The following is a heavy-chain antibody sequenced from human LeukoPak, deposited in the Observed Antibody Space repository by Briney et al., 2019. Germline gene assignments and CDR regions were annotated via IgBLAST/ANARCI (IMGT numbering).Heavy chain of an antibody. CDR1: GYTFTSYG. Sequence: ASVKVSCKASGYTFTSYGISWVRQAPGQGLEWMGWISAYNGNTNYAQKLQGRVTMTTDTSTSTAYMELRSLRSDDTALYYCARDRFRPNQHYCDYWGQGTLVTVSS. CDR2: ISAYNGNT. CDR3: ARDRFRPNQHYCDY. V-gene: IGHV1-18*01. J-gene: IGHJ4*02. D-gene: IGHD3-3*01.